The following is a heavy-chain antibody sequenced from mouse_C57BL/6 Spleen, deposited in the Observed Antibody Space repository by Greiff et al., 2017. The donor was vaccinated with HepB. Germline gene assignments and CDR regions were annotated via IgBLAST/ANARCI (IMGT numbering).Heavy chain of an antibody. Sequence: EVLLVESEGGLVQPGSSMKLSCTASGFTFSDYYMAWVRQVPEKGLEWVANINYDGSSTYYLNSLKSRFTISRDNAKNILYLQMSSLKSEDTATYYCARVNYFGTPYYFDYWGQGTTLTVSS. CDR2: INYDGSST. V-gene: IGHV5-16*01. J-gene: IGHJ2*01. CDR1: GFTFSDYY. CDR3: ARVNYFGTPYYFDY. D-gene: IGHD1-1*01.